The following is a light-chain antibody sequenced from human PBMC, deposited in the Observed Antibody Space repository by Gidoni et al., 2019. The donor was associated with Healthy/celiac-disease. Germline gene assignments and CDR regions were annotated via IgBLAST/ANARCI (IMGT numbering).Light chain of an antibody. V-gene: IGKV3-20*01. Sequence: EIVLTQSPGTLSLSPGERATLSCRASQSVSSSYLAWYQQKPGQAPRLLIYGASSRATGIPDRFSGSGSGTDFTLTISRLEPEDFAVYYCQQYGSLETFXQXTKVEIK. J-gene: IGKJ1*01. CDR3: QQYGSLET. CDR2: GAS. CDR1: QSVSSSY.